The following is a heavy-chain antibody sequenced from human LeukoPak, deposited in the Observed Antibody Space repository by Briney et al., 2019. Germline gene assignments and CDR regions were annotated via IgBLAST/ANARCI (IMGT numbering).Heavy chain of an antibody. J-gene: IGHJ4*02. V-gene: IGHV1-2*06. CDR3: ARDLWYGSGSLGY. CDR1: GYTFSGSY. D-gene: IGHD3-10*01. Sequence: ASVKVSCKTSGYTFSGSYIHWVRQAPGQGLEWMGRINPNSGDTNYAQNFQGRVTMTRDTAISTAYMELSRLKSDDTAVYYCARDLWYGSGSLGYWGQGTLATVSS. CDR2: INPNSGDT.